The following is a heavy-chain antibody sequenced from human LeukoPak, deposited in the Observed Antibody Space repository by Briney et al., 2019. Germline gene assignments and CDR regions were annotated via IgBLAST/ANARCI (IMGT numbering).Heavy chain of an antibody. D-gene: IGHD6-19*01. CDR3: AREVGYSSGWYEGVAFDI. CDR2: IYYSGST. CDR1: GGSFSGYY. V-gene: IGHV4-59*01. J-gene: IGHJ3*02. Sequence: PSETLSLTCAVYGGSFSGYYWSWIRQPPGKGLEWIGYIYYSGSTNYNPSLKSRVTISVDTSKNQFSLKLSSVTAADTAVYYCAREVGYSSGWYEGVAFDIWGQGTMVTVSS.